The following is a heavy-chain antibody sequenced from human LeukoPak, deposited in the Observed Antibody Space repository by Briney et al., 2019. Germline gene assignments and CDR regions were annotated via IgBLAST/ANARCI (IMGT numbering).Heavy chain of an antibody. J-gene: IGHJ4*02. CDR1: GFTFSSHW. CDR2: SNSDGSST. V-gene: IGHV3-74*01. CDR3: AGVTWYFDY. D-gene: IGHD5-18*01. Sequence: GGSLRLSCAASGFTFSSHWMHWVRQAPGKGLVWVSRSNSDGSSTSYGDSVKGRFTISRDNAKNTLYLQMNSLRAEDTAVYYCAGVTWYFDYWGQGTLVTVSS.